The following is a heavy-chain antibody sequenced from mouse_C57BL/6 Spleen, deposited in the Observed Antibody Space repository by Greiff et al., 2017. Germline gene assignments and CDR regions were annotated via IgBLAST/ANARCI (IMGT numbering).Heavy chain of an antibody. CDR2: IDPETGGT. CDR1: GYTFTDYE. J-gene: IGHJ4*01. Sequence: QVQLQQSGAELVRPGASVTLSCKASGYTFTDYEMHWVKQTPVHGLEWIGAIDPETGGTAYNQKFKGKAILTADKSSSTAYMELRSLTSEDSAVYYCTGRWGYGLYAMDYWGQGTTVTVSS. D-gene: IGHD1-1*02. V-gene: IGHV1-15*01. CDR3: TGRWGYGLYAMDY.